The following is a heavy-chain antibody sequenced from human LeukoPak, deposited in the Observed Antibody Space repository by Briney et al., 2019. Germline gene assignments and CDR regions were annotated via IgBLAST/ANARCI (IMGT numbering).Heavy chain of an antibody. CDR1: GYTFTDYE. CDR3: ATGAVAFDY. CDR2: TNPSSRNR. D-gene: IGHD6-19*01. J-gene: IGHJ4*02. V-gene: IGHV1-8*01. Sequence: ASVKVSCKASGYTFTDYEIHWVRQASGQGLEWMGWTNPSSRNRAYAPKFEGRVTMTTDTSTSTAYMELRSLTSEDTAVYYCATGAVAFDYWGQGTLVTVSS.